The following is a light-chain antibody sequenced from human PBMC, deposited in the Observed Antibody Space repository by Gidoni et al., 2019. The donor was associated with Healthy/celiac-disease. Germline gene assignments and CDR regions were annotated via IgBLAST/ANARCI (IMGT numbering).Light chain of an antibody. CDR3: QQYGSPRT. V-gene: IGKV3-20*01. J-gene: IGKJ1*01. CDR1: QRVSSSY. CDR2: GAS. Sequence: VLPHSPVTLSLSTGERATLSCRASQRVSSSYLAWYQQKPGHAPRLLIYGASSRATGIPDRFSGSGSGTDFTLTISRLEPEDFAVYYCQQYGSPRTFGQGTKVEIK.